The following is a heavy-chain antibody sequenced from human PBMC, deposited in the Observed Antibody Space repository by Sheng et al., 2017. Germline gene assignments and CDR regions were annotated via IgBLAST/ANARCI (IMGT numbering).Heavy chain of an antibody. Sequence: EVQLVESGGGLIQPGGSLRLSCAASGFTVSSNYMSWVRQAPGKGLEWVSVIYSGGSTYYADSVKGRFTISRDNSKNTLYLQMNSLRAEDTAVYYCASTSNEYSNYYFDYWAREPWSP. CDR2: IYSGGST. V-gene: IGHV3-53*01. CDR3: ASTSNEYSNYYFDY. J-gene: IGHJ4*02. D-gene: IGHD4-4*01. CDR1: GFTVSSNY.